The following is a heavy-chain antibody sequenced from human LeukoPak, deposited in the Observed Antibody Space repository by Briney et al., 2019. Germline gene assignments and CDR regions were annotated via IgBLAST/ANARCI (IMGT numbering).Heavy chain of an antibody. Sequence: SETLSLTCTVSGGSISSYYWSWIRRPPGKGLEWIGYIYTSGSNTYNPSLKSRVTISVDTSKNQFSLKMSSVTAADTAVYSCARRSGNSYDYWGQGTLVTVSS. V-gene: IGHV4-4*09. CDR3: ARRSGNSYDY. J-gene: IGHJ4*02. D-gene: IGHD1-7*01. CDR1: GGSISSYY. CDR2: IYTSGSN.